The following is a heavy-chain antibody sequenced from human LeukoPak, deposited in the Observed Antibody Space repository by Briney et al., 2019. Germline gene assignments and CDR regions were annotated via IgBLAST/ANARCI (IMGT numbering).Heavy chain of an antibody. V-gene: IGHV4-59*01. J-gene: IGHJ4*02. CDR3: ARSWRFCSGDSCYPIDY. CDR2: IYYSGST. CDR1: GGSISSYY. D-gene: IGHD2-15*01. Sequence: SETLSLTCTVSGGSISSYYWSWIRQPPGKGLEWIGYIYYSGSTNYNPSLKSRVTISVDTSKNQFSLKLSSVTAADTAVYYCARSWRFCSGDSCYPIDYWGQGTLVAVSS.